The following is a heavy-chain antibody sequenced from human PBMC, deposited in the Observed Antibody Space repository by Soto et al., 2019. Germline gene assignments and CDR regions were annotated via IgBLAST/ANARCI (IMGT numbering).Heavy chain of an antibody. J-gene: IGHJ4*02. V-gene: IGHV4-34*01. CDR1: GGSFSGYY. CDR3: ARVPTHLPLGYCSGGSCLPRNHDY. CDR2: INHSGST. D-gene: IGHD2-15*01. Sequence: SETLSLTCAVYGGSFSGYYWSWIRQPPGKGLEWIGEINHSGSTNYNPSLKSRVTISVDTSKNQFSLKLSSVTAADTAVYYCARVPTHLPLGYCSGGSCLPRNHDYWGQGTLVTVSS.